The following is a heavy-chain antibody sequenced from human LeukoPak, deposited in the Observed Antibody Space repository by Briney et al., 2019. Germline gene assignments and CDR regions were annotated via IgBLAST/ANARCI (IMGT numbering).Heavy chain of an antibody. J-gene: IGHJ4*02. CDR3: AKSRGRASYYYGSGSYYSLDY. CDR1: GFTFDDYV. V-gene: IGHV3-9*01. D-gene: IGHD3-10*01. Sequence: GRSLRLSCAASGFTFDDYVMHWVRQAPGKGLEWVSGISWNSGSIGYADSVKGRFTISRDNAKNSLYLQMSSLRAEDTALYYCAKSRGRASYYYGSGSYYSLDYWGQGTLVTVSS. CDR2: ISWNSGSI.